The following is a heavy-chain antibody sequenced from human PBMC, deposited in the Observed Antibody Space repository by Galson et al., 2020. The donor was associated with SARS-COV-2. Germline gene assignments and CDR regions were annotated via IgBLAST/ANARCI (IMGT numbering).Heavy chain of an antibody. Sequence: TGGSLRLSCAASGFTFSDYYMSWIRQAPGKGLEWVSYISSSGSTIYYADSVKGRFTISRDNAKNSLYLQMNSLRAEDTAVYYCARDGALGYCSSTSCYTRWFDPWGQGTLVTVSS. CDR3: ARDGALGYCSSTSCYTRWFDP. V-gene: IGHV3-11*01. J-gene: IGHJ5*02. CDR1: GFTFSDYY. CDR2: ISSSGSTI. D-gene: IGHD2-2*02.